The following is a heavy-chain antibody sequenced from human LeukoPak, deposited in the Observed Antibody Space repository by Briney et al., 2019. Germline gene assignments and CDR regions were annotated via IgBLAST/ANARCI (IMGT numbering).Heavy chain of an antibody. J-gene: IGHJ3*02. D-gene: IGHD5-18*01. V-gene: IGHV4-61*08. CDR1: GGSISSGGYY. CDR3: ARTGYSYGLGAFDI. Sequence: SETLPLTCAVSGGSISSGGYYWSWIRQPPGKGLEWIGYIYYSGSTNYNPSLKSRVTISVDTSKNQFSLKLSSVTAADTAVYYCARTGYSYGLGAFDIWGQGTMVTVSS. CDR2: IYYSGST.